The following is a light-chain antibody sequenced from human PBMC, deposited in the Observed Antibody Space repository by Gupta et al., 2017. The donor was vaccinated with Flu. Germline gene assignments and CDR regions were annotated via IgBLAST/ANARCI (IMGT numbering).Light chain of an antibody. J-gene: IGLJ3*02. Sequence: ITISCTGTGSDVGLYNLVSWYQQHPGKAPILLLYEVTKRPSGVSDRFSGSKSSSTASLTISDLQTEDEADYYCCSYGGSLTWVFGGGSKLTVL. CDR1: GSDVGLYNL. CDR2: EVT. CDR3: CSYGGSLTWV. V-gene: IGLV2-23*02.